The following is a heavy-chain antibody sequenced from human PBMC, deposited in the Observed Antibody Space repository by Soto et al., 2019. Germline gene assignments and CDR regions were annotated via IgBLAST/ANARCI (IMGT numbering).Heavy chain of an antibody. D-gene: IGHD6-19*01. CDR2: IIPILGIA. CDR1: GYTFTSYT. CDR3: ARDWISSGWYTGAFDI. V-gene: IGHV1-69*04. Sequence: SVKVSCKASGYTFTSYTISWVRQAPGQGLEWMGRIIPILGIANYAQKFQGRVTITADKSTSTAYMELSSLRSEDTAVYYCARDWISSGWYTGAFDIWGQGTMVTVSS. J-gene: IGHJ3*02.